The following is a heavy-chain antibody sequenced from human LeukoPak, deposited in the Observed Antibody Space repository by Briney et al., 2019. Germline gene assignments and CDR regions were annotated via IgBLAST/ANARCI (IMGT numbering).Heavy chain of an antibody. CDR1: GFTFSSYE. Sequence: GGSLRLSCAASGFTFSSYEMNWVRQAPGKGLEWVANIKQDGTEKYYVDSVKGRFSISRDNAKNSLYLQMNSLTDEDTAVYYCTKWRWLQSEFDSWGQGTLVTVSS. CDR3: TKWRWLQSEFDS. J-gene: IGHJ4*02. V-gene: IGHV3-7*01. CDR2: IKQDGTEK. D-gene: IGHD5-24*01.